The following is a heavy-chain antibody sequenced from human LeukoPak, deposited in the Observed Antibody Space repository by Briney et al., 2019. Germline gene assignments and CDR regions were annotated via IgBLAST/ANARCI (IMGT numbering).Heavy chain of an antibody. J-gene: IGHJ5*02. CDR2: IGPNSGGT. CDR1: GYTFTDYY. D-gene: IGHD6-6*01. Sequence: ASVKDSCKASGYTFTDYYLHWVRPAPGQGLEWMGWIGPNSGGTNYAQKFQGRVTMTRDTSISTAYVELSRLISDDTAVYYCARSNIAVRRGDNWFDPWGQGTLVTVSS. V-gene: IGHV1-2*02. CDR3: ARSNIAVRRGDNWFDP.